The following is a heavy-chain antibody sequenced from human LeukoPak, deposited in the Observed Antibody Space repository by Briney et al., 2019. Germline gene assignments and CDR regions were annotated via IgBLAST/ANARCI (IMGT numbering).Heavy chain of an antibody. CDR1: GFTFSSDE. D-gene: IGHD4-11*01. V-gene: IGHV3-48*03. CDR3: VRLYDDYTNGHFDS. Sequence: GGSLRLSCAASGFTFSSDEMNWVRQAPGKGLEWVSYISSSGSTIYYADSVKGRFTISRDNAKNSLYLQLNSLRAEDTAVYYCVRLYDDYTNGHFDSWGQGTLVTVSS. J-gene: IGHJ4*02. CDR2: ISSSGSTI.